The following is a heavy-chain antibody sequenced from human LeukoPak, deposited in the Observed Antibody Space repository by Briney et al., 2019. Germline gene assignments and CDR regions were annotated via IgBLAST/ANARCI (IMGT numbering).Heavy chain of an antibody. D-gene: IGHD3-22*01. CDR3: AKSAIVVVITPSAFDI. Sequence: GGSLRLSCAASGFTFSTYAMSWVRQAPGKGLEWVSSISHNAGSTFYADSVKGRFTISRDNSKNTLYLQMNSLRAEDTAVYYCAKSAIVVVITPSAFDIWGQGTMVTVSS. CDR2: ISHNAGST. J-gene: IGHJ3*02. V-gene: IGHV3-23*01. CDR1: GFTFSTYA.